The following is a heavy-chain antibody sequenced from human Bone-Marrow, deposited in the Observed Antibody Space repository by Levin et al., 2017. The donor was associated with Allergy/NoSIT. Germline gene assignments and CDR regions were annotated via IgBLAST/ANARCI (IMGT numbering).Heavy chain of an antibody. D-gene: IGHD2-15*01. CDR3: ARDTDYCSGGSCYGGNWFDP. V-gene: IGHV4-30-4*01. Sequence: PSETLSLTCTVSGGSISSGDYYWSWIRQPPGKGLEWIGYIYYSGSTYYNPSLKCRVTISVDTSKNQFSLKLSSVTAADTAVYYCARDTDYCSGGSCYGGNWFDPWGQGTLVTVSS. CDR2: IYYSGST. J-gene: IGHJ5*02. CDR1: GGSISSGDYY.